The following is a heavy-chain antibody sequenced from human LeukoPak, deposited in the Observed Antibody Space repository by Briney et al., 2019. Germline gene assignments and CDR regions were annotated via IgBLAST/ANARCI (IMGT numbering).Heavy chain of an antibody. CDR3: AIQVYSSSWYCFQH. Sequence: GASVKVSCKVSGYTLTELSMHWVRQAPGKGLEWMGGFDPEDGETIYAQKFQGRVTMTEDTSTDTAYMELSSLRSEDTAVYYCAIQVYSSSWYCFQHWGQGTLVTVSS. CDR1: GYTLTELS. D-gene: IGHD6-13*01. CDR2: FDPEDGET. J-gene: IGHJ1*01. V-gene: IGHV1-24*01.